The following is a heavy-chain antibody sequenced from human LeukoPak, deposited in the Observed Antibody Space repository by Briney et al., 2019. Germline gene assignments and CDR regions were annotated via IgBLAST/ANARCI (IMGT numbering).Heavy chain of an antibody. CDR2: INPNSGGT. CDR1: GYTFTGYY. CDR3: ASIAAPKSGNFDY. J-gene: IGHJ4*02. V-gene: IGHV1-2*02. D-gene: IGHD6-13*01. Sequence: ASVKVSCKASGYTFTGYYMHWVRQARGQGLEWMGWINPNSGGTNYAQKFQGRVTMTRDTSTSTAYMELSRLRSDDTAVYYCASIAAPKSGNFDYWGQGTLATVSS.